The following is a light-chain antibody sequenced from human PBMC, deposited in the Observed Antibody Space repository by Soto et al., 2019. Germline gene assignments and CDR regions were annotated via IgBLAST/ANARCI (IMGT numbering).Light chain of an antibody. CDR2: LNSDGSH. V-gene: IGLV4-69*01. Sequence: QLVLTQSPSSSSSLGASVKLTCTLSSGHRLYAISWHQQQPEKGPRYLMKLNSDGSHSKGDGITDRFSGTSSGAERYLTISRLQSEDEADYYCQTWGYANVLFGVGTKMTVL. CDR3: QTWGYANVL. J-gene: IGLJ2*01. CDR1: SGHRLYA.